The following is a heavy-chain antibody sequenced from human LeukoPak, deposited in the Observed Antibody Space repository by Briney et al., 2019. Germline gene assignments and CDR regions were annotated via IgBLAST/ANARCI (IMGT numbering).Heavy chain of an antibody. J-gene: IGHJ3*02. CDR2: ISAYNGNT. D-gene: IGHD2-21*02. CDR1: GYTVTSYG. CDR3: ARDLLVTKLSDAFDI. V-gene: IGHV1-18*01. Sequence: ASVKVSCTASGYTVTSYGISWVRQAPGQGLEWRGWISAYNGNTNYAQKLQGRVTMTTDTSTSTAYMELRSLRSDDTAVYYCARDLLVTKLSDAFDIWGQGTMVTVSS.